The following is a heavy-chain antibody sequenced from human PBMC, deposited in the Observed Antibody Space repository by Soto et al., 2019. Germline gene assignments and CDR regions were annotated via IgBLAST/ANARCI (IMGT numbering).Heavy chain of an antibody. J-gene: IGHJ4*02. D-gene: IGHD3-22*01. CDR1: GFTFSSYG. V-gene: IGHV3-30*03. Sequence: PGGSLRLSCAASGFTFSSYGMHWVRQAPGKGLEWVAVISYDGSNKYYADSVKGRFTISRDNSKNTLYLQMNSLKTEDTAVYYCARGPDRSGGGTMDYWGQGILVTVSS. CDR3: ARGPDRSGGGTMDY. CDR2: ISYDGSNK.